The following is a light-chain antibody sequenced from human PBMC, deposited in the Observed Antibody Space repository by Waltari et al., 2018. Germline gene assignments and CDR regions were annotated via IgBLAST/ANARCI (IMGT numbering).Light chain of an antibody. V-gene: IGKV2-28*01. CDR3: MQARQTPWT. CDR2: LIS. Sequence: DIVMTQSPLSLSVTPGEPASISCRSSQSLLHGSGHTLLDWYLQKPGQSTQLLIYLISNRSSGVPDRFSGSGSGTDFTLKISRVEAEDVGVYFCMQARQTPWTFGQGTKVEIK. J-gene: IGKJ1*01. CDR1: QSLLHGSGHTL.